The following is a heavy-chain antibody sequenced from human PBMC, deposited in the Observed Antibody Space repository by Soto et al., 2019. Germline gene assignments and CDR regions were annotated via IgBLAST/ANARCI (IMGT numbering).Heavy chain of an antibody. CDR2: ISSSSSYI. CDR1: GFTFSSYS. D-gene: IGHD6-19*01. V-gene: IGHV3-21*01. CDR3: ARVQQWLVDSYGMDV. J-gene: IGHJ6*02. Sequence: LRLSFAASGFTFSSYSMNWVRQAAGKGLGWISSISSSSSYIYYADSVKGRFTISRDNAKNSLYLQMNSLRAEDTAVYYCARVQQWLVDSYGMDVWGQGTTVTVSS.